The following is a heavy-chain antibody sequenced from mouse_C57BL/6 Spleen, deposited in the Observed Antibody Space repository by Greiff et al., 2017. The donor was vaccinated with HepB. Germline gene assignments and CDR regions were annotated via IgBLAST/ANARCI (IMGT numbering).Heavy chain of an antibody. CDR2: IYPGDGDT. J-gene: IGHJ2*01. Sequence: QVQLQQSGAELVKPGASVKISCKASGYAFSSYWMNWVKQRPGKGLEWIGQIYPGDGDTNYNGKFKGKATLTADKSSSTAYMQLSSLTSEDSAVYVCARGATVVSYFDYWGQGTTLTVSS. V-gene: IGHV1-80*01. CDR1: GYAFSSYW. CDR3: ARGATVVSYFDY. D-gene: IGHD1-1*01.